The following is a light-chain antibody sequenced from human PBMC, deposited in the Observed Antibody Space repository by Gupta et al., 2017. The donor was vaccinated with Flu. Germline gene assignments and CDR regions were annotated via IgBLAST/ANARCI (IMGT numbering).Light chain of an antibody. CDR1: SPTIGINY. CDR2: DNH. V-gene: IGLV1-51*01. CDR3: GTWDNSLSAMV. J-gene: IGLJ3*02. Sequence: QSVFTQPPSLSAAPGQKVTISCSRSSPTIGINYVSWYQHLPGAAPKLLIFDNHNRPSGIPDRFSGAKSGTSATLGITGLQTGDDADYYCGTWDNSLSAMVFGGGTKLTVL.